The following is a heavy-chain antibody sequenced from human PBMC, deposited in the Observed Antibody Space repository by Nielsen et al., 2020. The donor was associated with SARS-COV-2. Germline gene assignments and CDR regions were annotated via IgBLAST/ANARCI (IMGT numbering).Heavy chain of an antibody. V-gene: IGHV4-34*01. CDR3: ARLNKGCTNGVCSAGFDY. CDR2: INHSGST. Sequence: SETLSLTCAVYGGSFSGYYWSWIRQPPGKGLEWIGEINHSGSTNYNPSLKSRVTISVDTSKNQFSLKLSSVTAADTAVYYCARLNKGCTNGVCSAGFDYWVQGTLVTVSS. CDR1: GGSFSGYY. D-gene: IGHD2-8*01. J-gene: IGHJ4*02.